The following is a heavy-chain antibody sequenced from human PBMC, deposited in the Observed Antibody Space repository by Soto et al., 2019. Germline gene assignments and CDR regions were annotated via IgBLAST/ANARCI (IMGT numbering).Heavy chain of an antibody. CDR1: GPSITSYY. D-gene: IGHD3-3*01. J-gene: IGHJ4*02. CDR3: ARYDFVAYYFDL. V-gene: IGHV4-59*01. CDR2: MIYRGTA. Sequence: SETLSLTCSVSGPSITSYYWSWIRRPPGKGLEWIGYMIYRGTANYNPSLKSRVTISVETSKNQFPLNLSSVSTADTAMYFCARYDFVAYYFDLWGPGTLVTVSS.